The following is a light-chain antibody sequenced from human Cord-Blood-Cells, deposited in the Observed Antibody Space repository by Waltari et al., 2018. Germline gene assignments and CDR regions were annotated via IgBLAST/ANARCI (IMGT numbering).Light chain of an antibody. J-gene: IGKJ2*01. Sequence: ELVLTQSPGTLSLSRGERATLSCRASQSVSSSYLAWYQQKPGQAPRHLIYGASSRATGIPDRFSGSGSRTDFTLTISRLEPEDFAVYYCQQYGSSPLYTFGQGTKLEIK. V-gene: IGKV3-20*01. CDR2: GAS. CDR1: QSVSSSY. CDR3: QQYGSSPLYT.